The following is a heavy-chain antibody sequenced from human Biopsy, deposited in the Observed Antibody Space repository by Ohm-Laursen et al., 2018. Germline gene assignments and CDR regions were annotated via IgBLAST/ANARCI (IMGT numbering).Heavy chain of an antibody. CDR1: GDSISSYY. CDR2: VYYTGST. Sequence: GTLSLTCIVSGDSISSYYWSWIRQPPGKGLEWIGYVYYTGSTDYNPSLQSRVTISVDTSKNHFSLRLRSVAPADTAIYCARDRGYYSDRTVPGYFDLWGRGTLVTVSS. V-gene: IGHV4-59*01. CDR3: ARDRGYYSDRTVPGYFDL. D-gene: IGHD3-22*01. J-gene: IGHJ2*01.